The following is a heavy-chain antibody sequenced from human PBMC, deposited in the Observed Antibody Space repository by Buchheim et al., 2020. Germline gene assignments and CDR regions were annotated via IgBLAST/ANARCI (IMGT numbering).Heavy chain of an antibody. D-gene: IGHD2-15*01. CDR1: GFTFSTYA. Sequence: EVQLLDSGGGLVQPGGSLRLSCAASGFTFSTYAMSWVRQAPGKGLEWVSAISGSGGRTYYADSVEGRFTFYRDNSKKTTYLQMNSLRAEDTAVYYCAKEFDCSGGSCYPAFGNWGQG. J-gene: IGHJ4*02. CDR2: ISGSGGRT. CDR3: AKEFDCSGGSCYPAFGN. V-gene: IGHV3-23*01.